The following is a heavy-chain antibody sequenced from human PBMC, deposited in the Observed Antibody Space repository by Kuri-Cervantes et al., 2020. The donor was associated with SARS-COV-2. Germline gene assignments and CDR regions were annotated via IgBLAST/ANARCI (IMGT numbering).Heavy chain of an antibody. Sequence: SVKVSCKASGGTFSSYAISWVRQAPGQGLEWMGGIIPIFGTANYAQKFQGRVTMTRDTSTSTVYMELSSLRSEDTAVYYCARDRRFDPWGQGTLVTVSS. J-gene: IGHJ5*02. CDR1: GGTFSSYA. CDR2: IIPIFGTA. V-gene: IGHV1-69*05. CDR3: ARDRRFDP.